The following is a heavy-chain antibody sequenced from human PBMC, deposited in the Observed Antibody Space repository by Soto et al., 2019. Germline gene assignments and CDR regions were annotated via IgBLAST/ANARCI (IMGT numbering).Heavy chain of an antibody. CDR2: ISYSGNT. CDR3: AGLRGYAGSPIDY. D-gene: IGHD2-15*01. V-gene: IGHV4-59*01. Sequence: SETLSLTCTVAGGSIISGYWSWIRQPPGKGLEWIGYISYSGNTNYNPSLKSRVTMSVDTPKNQFSLRLSSVTTADTAVYYCAGLRGYAGSPIDYWGQGTLVTVSS. CDR1: GGSIISGY. J-gene: IGHJ4*02.